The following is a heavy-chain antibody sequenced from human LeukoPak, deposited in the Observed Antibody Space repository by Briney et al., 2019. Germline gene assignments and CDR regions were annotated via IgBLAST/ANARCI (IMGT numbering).Heavy chain of an antibody. V-gene: IGHV3-30-3*01. Sequence: GGSLRLSCAASGFTFNRFPMHWVRQAPGKGLEWVALISSDGSDKKYADSVKGRFSMSRDNSKNTLYLQLHSLRVEDTAVYYCARDYPADHWGQGTLVTVSS. CDR1: GFTFNRFP. CDR3: ARDYPADH. CDR2: ISSDGSDK. J-gene: IGHJ4*02.